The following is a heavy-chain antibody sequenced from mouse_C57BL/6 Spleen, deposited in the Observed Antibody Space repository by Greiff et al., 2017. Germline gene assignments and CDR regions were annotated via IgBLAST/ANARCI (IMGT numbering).Heavy chain of an antibody. CDR2: IHPNSGST. CDR1: GYTFTSYW. D-gene: IGHD1-1*01. Sequence: QVQLKQPGAELVKPGASVKLSCKASGYTFTSYWMHWVKQRPGQGLEWIGMIHPNSGSTNYNEKFKSKATLTVDKSSSTAYMQLSSLTSEDSAVYYCARRGGSSYPFDYWGQGTTLTFSS. J-gene: IGHJ2*01. V-gene: IGHV1-64*01. CDR3: ARRGGSSYPFDY.